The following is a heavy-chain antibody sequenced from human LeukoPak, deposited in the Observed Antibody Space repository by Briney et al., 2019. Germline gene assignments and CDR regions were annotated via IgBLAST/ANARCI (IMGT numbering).Heavy chain of an antibody. CDR1: GCTFTSYG. CDR2: ISAYNGNT. CDR3: ARYGYYYDSSGYSYYFDY. J-gene: IGHJ4*02. Sequence: ASVKVSCKASGCTFTSYGISWVRQAPGQGLEWMGWISAYNGNTNYAQKLQGRVTMTTDTSTSTAYMELRSLRSDDTAVYYCARYGYYYDSSGYSYYFDYWGQGTLVTVSS. D-gene: IGHD3-22*01. V-gene: IGHV1-18*01.